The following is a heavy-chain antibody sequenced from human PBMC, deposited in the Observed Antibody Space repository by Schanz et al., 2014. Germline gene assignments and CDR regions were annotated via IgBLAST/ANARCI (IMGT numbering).Heavy chain of an antibody. CDR3: ARDSLRGATGGYGMDV. Sequence: QVQLQQWGAGLLKPSETLSLTCGVFGGSFSGYYWSWIRQAPGKGLEWIGEIYHSGNTNYNASLKSRVTISVDKSKNQFSLKVRSVTAADTAVYYCARDSLRGATGGYGMDVWGQGTTVTVSS. D-gene: IGHD2-8*02. J-gene: IGHJ6*02. CDR1: GGSFSGYY. CDR2: IYHSGNT. V-gene: IGHV4-34*01.